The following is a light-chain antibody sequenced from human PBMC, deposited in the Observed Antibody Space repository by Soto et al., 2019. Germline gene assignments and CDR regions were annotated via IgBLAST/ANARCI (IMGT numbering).Light chain of an antibody. J-gene: IGKJ3*01. V-gene: IGKV3-20*01. Sequence: EIGLTQSPGTLSLSPGERATLSCRASQSVSSSYLAWYQQKPGQAPRHLIYGASSRATGIPDRFSGSGSGTDFTLTISRLEPEDFAVYYCQQYGSSPLAFGPGTKVEIK. CDR1: QSVSSSY. CDR3: QQYGSSPLA. CDR2: GAS.